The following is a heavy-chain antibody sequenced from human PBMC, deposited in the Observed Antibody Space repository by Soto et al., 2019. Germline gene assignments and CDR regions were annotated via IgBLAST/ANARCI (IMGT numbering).Heavy chain of an antibody. CDR1: GYTFTSYY. J-gene: IGHJ5*02. CDR3: VKDQASSGWPLRWFDP. D-gene: IGHD6-19*01. V-gene: IGHV1-46*01. CDR2: INPSGGST. Sequence: ASVKVSCKASGYTFTSYYMHWVRQAPGQGLEWMGIINPSGGSTSYAQKFQGRATMTRDTSTSTGYMELSSLRSVDTAEYYCVKDQASSGWPLRWFDPWGQGTLVTVSS.